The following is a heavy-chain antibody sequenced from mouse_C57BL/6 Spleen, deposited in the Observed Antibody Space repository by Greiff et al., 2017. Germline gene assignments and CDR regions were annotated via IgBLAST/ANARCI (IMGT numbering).Heavy chain of an antibody. J-gene: IGHJ3*01. V-gene: IGHV1-55*01. CDR3: ARGGGNYPAWCAY. D-gene: IGHD2-1*01. CDR2: IYPGSGST. CDR1: GYTFTSYW. Sequence: QVQLQQPGAELVKPGASVKMSCKASGYTFTSYWITWVKQRPGQGLEWIGDIYPGSGSTNYNEKFKSKATLTVDTSSSTAYMQLSSLTSEDSAVYYCARGGGNYPAWCAYWGQGTLVTVSA.